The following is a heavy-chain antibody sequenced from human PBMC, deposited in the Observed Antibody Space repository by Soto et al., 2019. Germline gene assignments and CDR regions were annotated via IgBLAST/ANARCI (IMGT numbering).Heavy chain of an antibody. Sequence: TLSLTCTGSGGSISSGGYYWSWIRQHPGKGLEWIGYIYYSGSTYYNPSLKSRVTISVDTSKNQFSLKLSSVTAADTAVYYCARDALDTAMVVDVWGKGTTVTVSS. J-gene: IGHJ6*04. D-gene: IGHD5-18*01. CDR1: GGSISSGGYY. V-gene: IGHV4-31*03. CDR3: ARDALDTAMVVDV. CDR2: IYYSGST.